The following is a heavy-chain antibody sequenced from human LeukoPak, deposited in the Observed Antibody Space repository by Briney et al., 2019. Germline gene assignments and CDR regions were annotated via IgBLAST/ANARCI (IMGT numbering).Heavy chain of an antibody. D-gene: IGHD3-10*01. J-gene: IGHJ4*02. V-gene: IGHV4-4*02. CDR3: ASSRYYYGSGSYYKFDY. CDR2: IYHSGST. CDR1: GGSISNITNSNW. Sequence: TTSGTLSLTCAVSGGSISNITNSNWWSWVRQPPGKGLEWIGEIYHSGSTNYNPSLKSRVTISVDKSKNQFSLKLSSVTAADTAVYYCASSRYYYGSGSYYKFDYWGQGTLVTVSS.